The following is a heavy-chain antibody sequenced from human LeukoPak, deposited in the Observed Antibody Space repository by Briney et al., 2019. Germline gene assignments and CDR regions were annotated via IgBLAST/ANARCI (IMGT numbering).Heavy chain of an antibody. CDR1: GYSFTSYW. V-gene: IGHV5-51*01. D-gene: IGHD6-13*01. CDR2: IYPGDSDT. Sequence: GESLKISCKGSGYSFTSYWIGWVRQMPGKGLEWMGIIYPGDSDTRYSPSFQGQVTISADKSISTAYLQWSSLKASDTAMYYCARSALIGATGNRKIGSWFDPWGQGTLVTVSS. J-gene: IGHJ5*02. CDR3: ARSALIGATGNRKIGSWFDP.